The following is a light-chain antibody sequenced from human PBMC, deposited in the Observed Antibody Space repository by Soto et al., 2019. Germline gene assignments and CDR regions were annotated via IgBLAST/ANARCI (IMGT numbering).Light chain of an antibody. V-gene: IGKV1-27*01. CDR1: QGIGIY. J-gene: IGKJ1*01. CDR3: LQYHSAPWT. CDR2: AAS. Sequence: DIQMTQSPSSLSASIGDRVTITCRASQGIGIYLAWCQQKPGKVPQLLIHAASTLHSGVPSRFSGSGSGTDFTHTISSLQPEDGATYYCLQYHSAPWTFGRGTKVDIK.